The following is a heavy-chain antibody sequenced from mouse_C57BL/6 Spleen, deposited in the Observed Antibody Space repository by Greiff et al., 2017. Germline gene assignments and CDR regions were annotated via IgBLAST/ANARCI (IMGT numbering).Heavy chain of an antibody. Sequence: VQLQQPGAELVKPGASVTMSCKASGYTFTSYWITWVKQRPGQGLEWIGDIYPGSGSTNYNEKFKSKATLTVDTSSSTAYMQLSSLTSEDSAVYYCARGHYYGSSYDYWGQGTTLTVSS. CDR2: IYPGSGST. CDR3: ARGHYYGSSYDY. CDR1: GYTFTSYW. J-gene: IGHJ2*01. D-gene: IGHD1-1*01. V-gene: IGHV1-55*01.